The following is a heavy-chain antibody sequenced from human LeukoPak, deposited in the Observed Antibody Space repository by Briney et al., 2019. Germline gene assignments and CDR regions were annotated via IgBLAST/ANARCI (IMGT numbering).Heavy chain of an antibody. Sequence: AASLKLSCKASGSTFTSDGISWVRQAPGQGLEWEGLINTYKSDTNYANKLQGRLTITTDRSTSTPYMELRSLRSDVWAVYYCARDQGLLWSGELLYPYYYYGMDVWGQGTTVTVS. CDR1: GSTFTSDG. V-gene: IGHV1-18*01. CDR3: ARDQGLLWSGELLYPYYYYGMDV. J-gene: IGHJ6*02. CDR2: INTYKSDT. D-gene: IGHD3-10*01.